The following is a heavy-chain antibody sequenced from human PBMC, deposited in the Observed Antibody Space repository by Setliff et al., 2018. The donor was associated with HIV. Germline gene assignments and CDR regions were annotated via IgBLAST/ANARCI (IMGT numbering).Heavy chain of an antibody. D-gene: IGHD1-26*01. CDR3: TSQGDNAFNI. V-gene: IGHV3-21*06. CDR2: ISANSNHV. Sequence: GGSLRLSCAASGFTFSRYSMTWVRQVPGKGLEWVSSISANSNHVYYADSVKGRFTISRDNARNSLYLQMSSLRAEDTAVYYCTSQGDNAFNIWGQGTMVTVS. CDR1: GFTFSRYS. J-gene: IGHJ3*02.